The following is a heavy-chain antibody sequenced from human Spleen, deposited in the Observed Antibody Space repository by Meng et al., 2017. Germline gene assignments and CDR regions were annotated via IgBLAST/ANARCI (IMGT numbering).Heavy chain of an antibody. CDR1: VGSISSSSYH. Sequence: SETLSLICTVSVGSISSSSYHCGWIRQPPGKGLEWIGYIYYSGSTYYNTSLKSRVTISVDTSKNQFSLKLSSVTAADTAVYYCARVPHAYGSGIAYYYGMDVWGQGTTVTVSS. J-gene: IGHJ6*02. CDR3: ARVPHAYGSGIAYYYGMDV. D-gene: IGHD3-10*01. V-gene: IGHV4-31*03. CDR2: IYYSGST.